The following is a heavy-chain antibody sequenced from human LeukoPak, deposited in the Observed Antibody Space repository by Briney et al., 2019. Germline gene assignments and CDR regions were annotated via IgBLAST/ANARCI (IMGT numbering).Heavy chain of an antibody. J-gene: IGHJ4*02. CDR2: ISSSSSYI. D-gene: IGHD6-13*01. Sequence: GGSLRLSCAASGFTFSSYSMNWVRQAPGKGLEWVSSISSSSSYIYYADSVKGRFTISRDNAKNSLYLQMNSLRAEDTAVYYCARGGRPYSSSWYQSVDPYYFDYWGQGTLVTVSS. CDR1: GFTFSSYS. CDR3: ARGGRPYSSSWYQSVDPYYFDY. V-gene: IGHV3-21*01.